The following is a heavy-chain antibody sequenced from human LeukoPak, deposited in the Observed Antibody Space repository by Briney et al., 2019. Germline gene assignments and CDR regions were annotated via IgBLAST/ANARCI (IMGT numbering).Heavy chain of an antibody. CDR1: GGSISSGSYY. CDR3: ARLTMVRGVTPPVSY. D-gene: IGHD3-10*01. CDR2: IYTSGST. J-gene: IGHJ4*02. V-gene: IGHV4-61*02. Sequence: PSQTLSLTCTVSGGSISSGSYYWSWIRQPAGKGLEWIGRIYTSGSTNYNPSLKSRVTISVDTSKNQFSLKLSSVPAADTAVYYCARLTMVRGVTPPVSYWGQGTLVTVSS.